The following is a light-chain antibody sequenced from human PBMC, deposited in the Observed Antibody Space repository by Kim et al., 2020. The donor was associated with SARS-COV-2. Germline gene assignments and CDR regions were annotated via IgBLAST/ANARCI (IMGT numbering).Light chain of an antibody. J-gene: IGKJ2*03. CDR1: QSISSY. CDR3: QQSYSTPQYS. V-gene: IGKV1-39*01. CDR2: AAS. Sequence: SVGDRVTLTCRASQSISSYLNWYQQKPRKAPKLLIYAASSLQSGVPSRFSGSGSGTDFTLTISSLQPEDFATYYCQQSYSTPQYSFGQGTKLEI.